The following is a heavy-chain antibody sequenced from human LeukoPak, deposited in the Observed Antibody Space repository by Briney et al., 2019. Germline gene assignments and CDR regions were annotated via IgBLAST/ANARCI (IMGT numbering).Heavy chain of an antibody. D-gene: IGHD3-22*01. J-gene: IGHJ3*02. CDR2: IYHSGST. V-gene: IGHV4-38-2*02. CDR3: AWRYYDSSGYAFDI. Sequence: PSETLSLTCTVSGYSISSGYYWGWIRQPPGKGLEWIGSIYHSGSTYYNPSLKSRVTISVDTSKNQFSLKLSSVTAADTAVYYCAWRYYDSSGYAFDIWGQGTMVTVSS. CDR1: GYSISSGYY.